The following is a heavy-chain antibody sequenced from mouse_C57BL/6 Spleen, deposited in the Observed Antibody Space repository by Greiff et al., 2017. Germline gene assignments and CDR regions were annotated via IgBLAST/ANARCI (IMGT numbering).Heavy chain of an antibody. CDR2: ISSGGSYT. Sequence: DVMLVESGGDLVKPGGSLKLSCAASGFTFSSYGMSWVRQTPDKRLEWVATISSGGSYTYYPDSVKGRFTISRDNAKNTLYLQMSSLKSEDTAMYYYARHPYYGSSLYFDYWGQGTTLTVSS. CDR3: ARHPYYGSSLYFDY. V-gene: IGHV5-6*02. J-gene: IGHJ2*01. D-gene: IGHD1-1*01. CDR1: GFTFSSYG.